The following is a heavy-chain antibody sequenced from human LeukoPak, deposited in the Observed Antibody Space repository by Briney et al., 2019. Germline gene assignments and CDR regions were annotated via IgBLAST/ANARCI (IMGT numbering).Heavy chain of an antibody. Sequence: PSETLSLTCTVSGGSISSGDYYWSWIRQPPGKGLEWIGSVYSTGHTNYNLSLKSRVTMSIDTSKNQLSLKLTSVTAADTAMYYFARHHTSSKPIAYWAQGTLVPSPQ. CDR1: GGSISSGDYY. J-gene: IGHJ4*02. CDR3: ARHHTSSKPIAY. V-gene: IGHV4-39*01. CDR2: VYSTGHT. D-gene: IGHD2/OR15-2a*01.